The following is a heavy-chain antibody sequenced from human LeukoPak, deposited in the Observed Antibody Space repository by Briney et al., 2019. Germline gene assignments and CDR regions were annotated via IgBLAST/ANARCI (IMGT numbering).Heavy chain of an antibody. CDR3: ARATSYGDYVDY. J-gene: IGHJ4*02. D-gene: IGHD4-17*01. V-gene: IGHV4-59*08. Sequence: PSETLSLTCSVSGGSISSLYWSWIRQPPGKGLEWIGYIDYSGNTNYNPSLKSRVTISVERSKNQFSLKLSSVTAADTAVYYCARATSYGDYVDYWGQGTLVTVSS. CDR1: GGSISSLY. CDR2: IDYSGNT.